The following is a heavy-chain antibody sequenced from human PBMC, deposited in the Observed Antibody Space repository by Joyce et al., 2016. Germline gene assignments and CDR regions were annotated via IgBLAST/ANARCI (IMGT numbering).Heavy chain of an antibody. Sequence: EVQLVESGGGLAKPGGPLRLSFAASGFTFDGYSVDWVRQAPRKGLEWVASINSNNTYIYYADAVKGRFTISRDHAKNSLYLEIKRLRVEDTAVYYCAKESSKGYFFDFWGQGTLVTVSS. CDR1: GFTFDGYS. V-gene: IGHV3-21*01. CDR3: AKESSKGYFFDF. J-gene: IGHJ4*02. CDR2: INSNNTYI. D-gene: IGHD2-15*01.